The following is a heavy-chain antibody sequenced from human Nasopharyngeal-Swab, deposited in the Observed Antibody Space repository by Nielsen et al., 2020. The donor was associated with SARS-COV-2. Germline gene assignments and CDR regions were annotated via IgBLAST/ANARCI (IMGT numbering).Heavy chain of an antibody. V-gene: IGHV4-34*01. CDR3: ARGPLGFYDFWSGYTSYYFDY. D-gene: IGHD3-3*01. CDR1: GGSFSDYY. Sequence: SETLSLTCAVYGGSFSDYYWSWIRQPPGKGLEWIGEINHSGNTNYNPSLKSRVTVSIDTSQDHFSLRLRSVTAADTAVYYCARGPLGFYDFWSGYTSYYFDYWGQGTLVTVSS. CDR2: INHSGNT. J-gene: IGHJ4*02.